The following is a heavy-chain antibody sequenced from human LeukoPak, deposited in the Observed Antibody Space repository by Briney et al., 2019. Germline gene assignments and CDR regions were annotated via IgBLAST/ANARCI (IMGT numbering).Heavy chain of an antibody. CDR3: ASIPIVGAPRTQQFDP. D-gene: IGHD1-26*01. J-gene: IGHJ5*02. CDR2: ISAYNGNT. V-gene: IGHV1-18*01. Sequence: ASVKVSCKASGYTFTSYGISWARQAPGQGLEWMGWISAYNGNTNYAQKLQGRVTMTTDTSTSTAYMELRSLRSDDTAVYYCASIPIVGAPRTQQFDPWGQGTLVTVSS. CDR1: GYTFTSYG.